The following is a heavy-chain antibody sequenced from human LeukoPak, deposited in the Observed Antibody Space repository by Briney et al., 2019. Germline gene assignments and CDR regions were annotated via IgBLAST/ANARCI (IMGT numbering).Heavy chain of an antibody. V-gene: IGHV5-51*01. J-gene: IGHJ4*02. CDR3: ARRGCNGGSCYAY. D-gene: IGHD2-15*01. CDR2: IYPGDSDT. CDR1: GYSFSNDW. Sequence: ESLKISCKGSGYSFSNDWIGWVRQMPGKGLEWMGIIYPGDSDTRYSPSFQGQVTISADKSISTAYLQWSSLGASDTAMYYCARRGCNGGSCYAYWGQGTLVTVSS.